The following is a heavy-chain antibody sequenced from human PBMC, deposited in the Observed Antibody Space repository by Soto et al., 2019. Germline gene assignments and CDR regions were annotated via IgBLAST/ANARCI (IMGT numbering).Heavy chain of an antibody. V-gene: IGHV3-23*01. D-gene: IGHD6-19*01. CDR1: GFTFSSYA. Sequence: GGSLRLSCAVSGFTFSSYAMSWVRQAPGKGLEWVSVISGSGDSTHYADSVKGRFTISRDNSKNTLYLQMNSLRDEDTAVYYYAKGGLAVAGTLYWGQGTLVTVSS. CDR3: AKGGLAVAGTLY. J-gene: IGHJ4*02. CDR2: ISGSGDST.